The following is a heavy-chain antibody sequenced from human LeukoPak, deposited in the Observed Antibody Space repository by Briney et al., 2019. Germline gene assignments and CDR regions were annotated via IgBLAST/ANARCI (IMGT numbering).Heavy chain of an antibody. Sequence: PGGSLKLSCAASGFTFSSYAMSWVRQAPGKGLEWVSAISGSGGSTYYADSVKGRFTISRDNSKNTLYLQMNSLRAEDTAVYYCAKGFNKWNLMYYFDYWGQGTLVTVSS. CDR1: GFTFSSYA. CDR2: ISGSGGST. J-gene: IGHJ4*02. D-gene: IGHD1-20*01. V-gene: IGHV3-23*01. CDR3: AKGFNKWNLMYYFDY.